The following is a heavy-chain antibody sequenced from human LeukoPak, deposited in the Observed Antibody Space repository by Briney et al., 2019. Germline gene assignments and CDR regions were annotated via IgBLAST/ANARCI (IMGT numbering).Heavy chain of an antibody. CDR1: GFTVSANH. Sequence: GGSLRLSCAASGFTVSANHMNWVRQVPGKGLDWVSVMYSGGDTYYADSVKGRFTFSRDNSKNTLYLQMNSLRPEDTAVYYCAGDPGDYWGQGTLVTVSS. V-gene: IGHV3-66*01. J-gene: IGHJ4*02. CDR2: MYSGGDT. CDR3: AGDPGDY.